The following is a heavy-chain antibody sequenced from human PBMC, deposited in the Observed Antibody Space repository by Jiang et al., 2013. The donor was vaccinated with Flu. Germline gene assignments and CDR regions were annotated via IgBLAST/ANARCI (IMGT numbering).Heavy chain of an antibody. CDR1: GYTFSSYA. CDR2: INAGNDNT. V-gene: IGHV1-3*01. CDR3: AKGVSRAGQVGIDY. D-gene: IGHD3/OR15-3a*01. Sequence: GAEVKKPGASVKVSCKASGYTFSSYAIHWVRQAPGQRLEWMGWINAGNDNTKYSQNFQGRVTITRDTSASTAYMELSSLRSEDTAVYYCAKGVSRAGQVGIDYWGQGTLVTVSS. J-gene: IGHJ4*02.